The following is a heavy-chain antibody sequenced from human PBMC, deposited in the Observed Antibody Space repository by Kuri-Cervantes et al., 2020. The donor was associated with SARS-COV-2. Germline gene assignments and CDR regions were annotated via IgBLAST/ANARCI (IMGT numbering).Heavy chain of an antibody. V-gene: IGHV3-66*01. CDR1: GFTVSSNY. J-gene: IGHJ4*02. D-gene: IGHD3-9*01. CDR2: IYSGGST. CDR3: AREGVHDILTGDFDY. Sequence: GGSLRLSCAASGFTVSSNYMSWVRQAPGKGLEWVSVIYSGGSTYYADSVKGRFTISRDNSKNTLYLQMNSLRAEDTAVYYCAREGVHDILTGDFDYWGQGTLGTVSS.